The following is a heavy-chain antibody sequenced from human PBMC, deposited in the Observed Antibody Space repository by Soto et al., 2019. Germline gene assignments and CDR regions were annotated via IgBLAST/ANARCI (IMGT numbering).Heavy chain of an antibody. Sequence: PGGSLRLSCAASGFTFSRHGMHWVRQAPGKGLDWVAVISDDGSTEYYADSVKGRFTISRDKSKNTLSLQMNSLRAEDTAVYYCAKDRAYYSNYPIDAFDIWGQGTMVTVSS. CDR1: GFTFSRHG. D-gene: IGHD4-4*01. J-gene: IGHJ3*02. CDR3: AKDRAYYSNYPIDAFDI. V-gene: IGHV3-30*18. CDR2: ISDDGSTE.